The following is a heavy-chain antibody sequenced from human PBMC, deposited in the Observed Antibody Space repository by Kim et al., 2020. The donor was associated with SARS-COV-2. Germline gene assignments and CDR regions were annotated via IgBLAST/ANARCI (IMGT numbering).Heavy chain of an antibody. Sequence: SETLSLTCTVSGGSISSSSYYWGWIRQPPGKGLEWIGSIYYSGSTYYNPSLKSRVTISVDTSKNQFSLKLSSVTAADTAVYYCARPNSLDYYGSGRGFAFDIWGQGTMVTVSS. CDR2: IYYSGST. V-gene: IGHV4-39*01. CDR3: ARPNSLDYYGSGRGFAFDI. CDR1: GGSISSSSYY. D-gene: IGHD3-10*01. J-gene: IGHJ3*02.